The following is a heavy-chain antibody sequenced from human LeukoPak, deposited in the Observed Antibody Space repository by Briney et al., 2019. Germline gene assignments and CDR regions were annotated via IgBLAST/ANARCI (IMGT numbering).Heavy chain of an antibody. D-gene: IGHD3-3*01. Sequence: PGGSLRLSCAASGFTFSSYTMNWVRQAPGKGLEWVSYISSSSSTIYYADSVKGRFTISRDNAKNSLYLQMNSLRDEDTAVYYCARHGRDEGQNPLIITIWGQGALVTVSS. CDR1: GFTFSSYT. J-gene: IGHJ4*02. CDR3: ARHGRDEGQNPLIITI. CDR2: ISSSSSTI. V-gene: IGHV3-48*02.